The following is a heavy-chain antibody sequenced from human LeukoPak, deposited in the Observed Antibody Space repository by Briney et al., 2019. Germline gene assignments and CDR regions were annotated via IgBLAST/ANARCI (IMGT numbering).Heavy chain of an antibody. Sequence: GGSLRLSCVASGFTFNNYAMHWVRQAPGKGLEWVAVIFYDGSMQYYADSVKGRFTISRDNSRNTLYLQMNSVRTEDTAVYYCARDPRGPTKYAHSGRDTFDSWGQGTLVTVSS. CDR2: IFYDGSMQ. CDR3: ARDPRGPTKYAHSGRDTFDS. D-gene: IGHD3-16*01. J-gene: IGHJ4*02. CDR1: GFTFNNYA. V-gene: IGHV3-30*04.